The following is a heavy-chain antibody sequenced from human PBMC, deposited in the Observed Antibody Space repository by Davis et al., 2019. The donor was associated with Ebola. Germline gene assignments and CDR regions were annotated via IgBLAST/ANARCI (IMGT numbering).Heavy chain of an antibody. V-gene: IGHV1-69*13. CDR2: IIPIFGTA. Sequence: SVKVSYKASGGTFSSYAISWVRQAPGQGLEWMGGIIPIFGTANYAQKFQGRVTITADESTSTAYMELRSLRSDDTAVYYCAIFQWELLQLSAFDIWGQGTMVTVSS. J-gene: IGHJ3*02. CDR3: AIFQWELLQLSAFDI. D-gene: IGHD1-26*01. CDR1: GGTFSSYA.